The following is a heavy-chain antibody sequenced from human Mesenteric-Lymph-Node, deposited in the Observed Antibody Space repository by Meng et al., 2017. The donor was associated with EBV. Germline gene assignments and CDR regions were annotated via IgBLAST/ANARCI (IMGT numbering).Heavy chain of an antibody. Sequence: QLQRQVQVPGLLNPSETLSLTCTVSGGSISSSSYYWGWIRQPPGKGLEWIGTIYYNGSTQYNPSLKSRLTISVDTSKNQFSLNLYSVTAADTAVYYCARENPARGNWFDPWGQGALVTVSS. CDR2: IYYNGST. CDR1: GGSISSSSYY. V-gene: IGHV4-39*07. J-gene: IGHJ5*02. CDR3: ARENPARGNWFDP. D-gene: IGHD3-10*01.